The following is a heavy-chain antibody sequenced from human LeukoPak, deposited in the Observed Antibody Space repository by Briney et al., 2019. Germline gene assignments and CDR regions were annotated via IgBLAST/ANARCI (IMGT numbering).Heavy chain of an antibody. J-gene: IGHJ4*02. Sequence: GASVKVSCKASGYTFTGYYMHWVRQAPGQGLEWMGWINPNSGGTNYAQKFQGRVTMTRDTSISTAYMELSRLRSDDTAVYYCAREIAAAGTGGFDYWGQGTLDTVSS. D-gene: IGHD6-13*01. CDR3: AREIAAAGTGGFDY. CDR2: INPNSGGT. V-gene: IGHV1-2*02. CDR1: GYTFTGYY.